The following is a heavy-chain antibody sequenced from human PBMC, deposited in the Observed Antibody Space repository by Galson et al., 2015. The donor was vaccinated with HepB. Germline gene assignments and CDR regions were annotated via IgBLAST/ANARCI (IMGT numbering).Heavy chain of an antibody. CDR1: GFTFNKYG. J-gene: IGHJ5*02. CDR2: ISNDGAYT. D-gene: IGHD4-17*01. V-gene: IGHV3-21*05. CDR3: ARDRGDYGDGNWFDP. Sequence: SLRLSCATSGFTFNKYGMHWVRQAPGKGLEWISIISNDGAYTNYADSVKGRFTISRDNAKNSLFLQMNSLRAEDTAIYYCARDRGDYGDGNWFDPWGQGTLVSVSS.